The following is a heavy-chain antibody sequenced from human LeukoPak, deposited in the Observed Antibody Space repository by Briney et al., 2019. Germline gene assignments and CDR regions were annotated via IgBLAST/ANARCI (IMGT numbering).Heavy chain of an antibody. CDR1: GFTFNNYG. J-gene: IGHJ4*02. D-gene: IGHD2-2*01. V-gene: IGHV3-30*18. CDR2: ISYDGRNI. CDR3: AKGPLRGTAAAIDY. Sequence: PGGSLRLSCAASGFTFNNYGMHWVRQVPGKGLEWVAVISYDGRNIHYPDSVKGRFTISRDISTDTLWLQMDSLRTEDTAVYYCAKGPLRGTAAAIDYWGQGTLVTVSS.